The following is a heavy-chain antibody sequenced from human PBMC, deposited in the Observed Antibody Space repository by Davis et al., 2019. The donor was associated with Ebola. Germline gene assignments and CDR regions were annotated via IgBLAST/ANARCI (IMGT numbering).Heavy chain of an antibody. Sequence: SETLSLTCTVSGGSISSGGYYWSWIRQHPGKGLEWIGYIYYSGSTYYNPSLKSRVTISVDTSKNQFSLKLSSVTAADTAVYYCASPMATRWYFDLWGRGTLVTVSS. CDR3: ASPMATRWYFDL. J-gene: IGHJ2*01. CDR1: GGSISSGGYY. CDR2: IYYSGST. D-gene: IGHD5-24*01. V-gene: IGHV4-31*03.